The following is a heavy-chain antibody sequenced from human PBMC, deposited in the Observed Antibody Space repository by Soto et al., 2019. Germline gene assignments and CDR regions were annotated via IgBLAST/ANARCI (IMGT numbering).Heavy chain of an antibody. CDR1: GGSISSSNW. J-gene: IGHJ4*02. CDR2: IYHSGST. CDR3: ARGGITMVRGSDY. Sequence: SETLSLTCAVSGGSISSSNWWSWVRQPPGKGLEWIGEIYHSGSTNYNPSLKSRVTISVDKSKNQFSLKLSSVTAADTAVYYCARGGITMVRGSDYWGQGTLVTVSS. D-gene: IGHD3-10*01. V-gene: IGHV4-4*02.